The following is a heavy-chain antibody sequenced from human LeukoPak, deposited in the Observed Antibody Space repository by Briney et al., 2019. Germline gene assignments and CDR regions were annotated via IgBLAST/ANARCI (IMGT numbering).Heavy chain of an antibody. J-gene: IGHJ4*02. V-gene: IGHV3-30*04. D-gene: IGHD3-22*01. CDR1: GFTFSSYA. CDR3: ARDASGGYYLFDY. CDR2: ISYDGSNK. Sequence: PGGPLRLSCAASGFTFSSYAMHWVRQAPGKGLEWVAVISYDGSNKYYADSVKGRFTISRDNSKNTLYLQMNSLRAEDTAVYYCARDASGGYYLFDYWGQGTLVTVSS.